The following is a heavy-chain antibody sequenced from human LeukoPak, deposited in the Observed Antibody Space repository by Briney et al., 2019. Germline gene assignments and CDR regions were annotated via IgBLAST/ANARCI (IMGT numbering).Heavy chain of an antibody. Sequence: GESLKISCKGSGYSFTSYWTGWVRQMPGKGLEWMGIIYPGDSDTRYSPSFQGQVTISADKSISTAYLQWSSLKASDTAMYYCARCNYYDSSGFDYWGQGTLVTVSS. J-gene: IGHJ4*02. CDR2: IYPGDSDT. CDR1: GYSFTSYW. V-gene: IGHV5-51*01. CDR3: ARCNYYDSSGFDY. D-gene: IGHD3-22*01.